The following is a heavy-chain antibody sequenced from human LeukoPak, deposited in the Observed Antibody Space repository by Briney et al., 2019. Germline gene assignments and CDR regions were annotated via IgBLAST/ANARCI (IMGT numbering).Heavy chain of an antibody. J-gene: IGHJ4*02. V-gene: IGHV4-39*07. CDR3: ASGVEVVVPFDY. CDR1: GGSISSSSYY. CDR2: IYYSGST. Sequence: SETLSLTCTVSGGSISSSSYYWGWIRQPPGKGLEWIGSIYYSGSTYYNPSLKSRVTISVDTSKNQFSLKLSSVTAADTAVYYCASGVEVVVPFDYWGQGTLVTVSS. D-gene: IGHD2-2*01.